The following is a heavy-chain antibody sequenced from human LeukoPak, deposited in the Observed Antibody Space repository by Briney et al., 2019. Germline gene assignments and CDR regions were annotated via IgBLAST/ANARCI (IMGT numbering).Heavy chain of an antibody. CDR2: INPNSGGT. D-gene: IGHD6-19*01. Sequence: SVKVSCKASGHTFTGYYMHWVRQAPGQGLEWMGWINPNSGGTNYAQKFQGRVTMTRDTSISTAYMEQSRLRSDDTAVYYCARENSSGWYFWFDPWGQGTLVTVSS. V-gene: IGHV1-2*02. CDR3: ARENSSGWYFWFDP. J-gene: IGHJ5*02. CDR1: GHTFTGYY.